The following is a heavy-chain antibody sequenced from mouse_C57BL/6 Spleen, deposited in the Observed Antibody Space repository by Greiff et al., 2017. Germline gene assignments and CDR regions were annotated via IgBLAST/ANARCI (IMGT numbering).Heavy chain of an antibody. V-gene: IGHV7-3*01. CDR3: ARYIPHYYGSSSPGYFDV. CDR2: IRNKANGYTT. Sequence: EVQLQESGGGLVQPGGSLSLSCAASGFTFTDYYMSWVRQPPGKALEWLGFIRNKANGYTTEYSASVQGRFTISRDNSQSILYLQMNALRAEDSATYYGARYIPHYYGSSSPGYFDVWGTGTTVTVSS. D-gene: IGHD1-1*01. J-gene: IGHJ1*03. CDR1: GFTFTDYY.